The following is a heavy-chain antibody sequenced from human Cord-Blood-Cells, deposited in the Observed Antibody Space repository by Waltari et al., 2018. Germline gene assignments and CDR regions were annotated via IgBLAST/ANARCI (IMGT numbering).Heavy chain of an antibody. V-gene: IGHV1-8*01. CDR2: INPTSCNT. Sequence: QVQLVQSGAEVKKPGASVKVSCKASGYTFTSYDINWVRQDTGQGVEWMGWINPTSCNTGYAQKVQGRVTMTRNTSISTAYMELSSLRSEDTALYYCARVRGPLGYCSSTSCYDYWGQGTLVTVSS. CDR1: GYTFTSYD. D-gene: IGHD2-2*01. J-gene: IGHJ4*02. CDR3: ARVRGPLGYCSSTSCYDY.